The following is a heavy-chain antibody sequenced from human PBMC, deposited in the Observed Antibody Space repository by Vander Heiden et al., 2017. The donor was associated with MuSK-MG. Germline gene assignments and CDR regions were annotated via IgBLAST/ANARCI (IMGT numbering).Heavy chain of an antibody. D-gene: IGHD3-3*01. CDR3: AKDPPFWEWLPSFDY. CDR2: ISGSGGST. J-gene: IGHJ4*02. Sequence: EVQLLESGVGLVQPGGSLRLSCAASGFTFSSYAMSCVRQAPGKGLEWVSAISGSGGSTYYADSVKGRFTISRDNSKNTLYLQMNSLRAEDTAVYYCAKDPPFWEWLPSFDYWGQGTLVTVSS. CDR1: GFTFSSYA. V-gene: IGHV3-23*01.